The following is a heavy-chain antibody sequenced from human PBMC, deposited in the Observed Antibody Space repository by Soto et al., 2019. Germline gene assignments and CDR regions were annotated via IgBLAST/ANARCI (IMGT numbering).Heavy chain of an antibody. Sequence: EVQLVESGGGLVQPGGSLRLSCAASGFTFSAYWMSWVRQAQGKGLAWVANIKHVGSEKYYVDTVKGRFTISRDNAKNTLYLQMNRLRAEYTAVYYCARDDYGDYRYWGQGTLVTVSS. J-gene: IGHJ4*02. CDR3: ARDDYGDYRY. D-gene: IGHD4-17*01. V-gene: IGHV3-7*01. CDR2: IKHVGSEK. CDR1: GFTFSAYW.